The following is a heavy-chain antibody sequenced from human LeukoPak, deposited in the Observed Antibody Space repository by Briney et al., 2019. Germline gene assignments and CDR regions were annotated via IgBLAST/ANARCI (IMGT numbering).Heavy chain of an antibody. Sequence: GGSLRLSCVVSGLVFNDAWMSWVRQAPGKGLEWVGRITSSGATDYAAPVKGRFSTSRDNSKSTFYLQMNSLETDDTAMYYCTWMATVRTVDFWGQGTLVTVSS. CDR3: TWMATVRTVDF. CDR1: GLVFNDAW. D-gene: IGHD4-17*01. V-gene: IGHV3-15*01. CDR2: ITSSGAT. J-gene: IGHJ4*02.